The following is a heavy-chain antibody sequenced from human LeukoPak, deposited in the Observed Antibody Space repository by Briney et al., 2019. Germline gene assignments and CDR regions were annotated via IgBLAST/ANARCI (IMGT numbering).Heavy chain of an antibody. CDR1: GFTFSDYY. D-gene: IGHD3-22*01. CDR2: ISSSGSTI. Sequence: GGSLRLSCAASGFTFSDYYMSWIRQAPGKGLEWVSYISSSGSTIYYTDSVKGRFTISRDNVKKSLYLQMNSLRAEDTAVYYCARTPGYYYDSSGPFDYWGQGTLDTVSS. J-gene: IGHJ4*02. V-gene: IGHV3-11*01. CDR3: ARTPGYYYDSSGPFDY.